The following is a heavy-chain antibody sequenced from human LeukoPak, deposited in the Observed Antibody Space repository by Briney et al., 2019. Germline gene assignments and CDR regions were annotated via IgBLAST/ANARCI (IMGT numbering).Heavy chain of an antibody. CDR3: ARVQLERSGEPFDY. J-gene: IGHJ4*02. CDR2: ISSYNGNT. D-gene: IGHD1-1*01. V-gene: IGHV1-18*01. CDR1: GYTFSSDG. Sequence: ASVTVSCKASGYTFSSDGISWVRQAPGQGLEWMGRISSYNGNTKYAEKLQGRVTMTTDTSTSTAYMELRSLRSDDTAVYYCARVQLERSGEPFDYWGQGTLVTVSS.